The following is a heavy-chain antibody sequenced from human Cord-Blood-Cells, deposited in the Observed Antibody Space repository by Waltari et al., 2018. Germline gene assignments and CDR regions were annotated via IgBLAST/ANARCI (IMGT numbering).Heavy chain of an antibody. V-gene: IGHV4-34*01. CDR2: INHSGST. CDR1: VVSFSGYY. Sequence: QVQLHHWAAGLFTPSETLSLTSAVYVVSFSGYYWSWIRQPPGKGLEWIGEINHSGSTNYNPSLKSRVTISVDTSKNQFSLKLSSVTAADTAVYYCARGRHSRGHFDYWGQGTLVTVSS. D-gene: IGHD3-10*01. CDR3: ARGRHSRGHFDY. J-gene: IGHJ4*02.